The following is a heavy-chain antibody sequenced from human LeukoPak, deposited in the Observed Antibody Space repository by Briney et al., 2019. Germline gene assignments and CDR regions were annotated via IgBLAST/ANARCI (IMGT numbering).Heavy chain of an antibody. CDR2: INPNSGGT. J-gene: IGHJ4*02. Sequence: ASVTVSCTASGYTFTGYYMHWVRQAPGQGLEWMGWINPNSGGTNYAQKFQGRVTMTRDTSISTAYMELSRLRSDDTAVYYCAREAHSYGYGYWGQGTLVTVSS. V-gene: IGHV1-2*02. D-gene: IGHD5-18*01. CDR1: GYTFTGYY. CDR3: AREAHSYGYGY.